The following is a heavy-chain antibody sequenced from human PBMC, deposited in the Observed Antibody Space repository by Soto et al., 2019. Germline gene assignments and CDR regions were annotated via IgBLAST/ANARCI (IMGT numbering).Heavy chain of an antibody. D-gene: IGHD2-15*01. V-gene: IGHV3-23*01. Sequence: EVQLLESGGGLVQPGGSLRLSCAASGFTFSSYAMSWVRQAPGKGLEWVSAISGSGGSTYYADSVKGRFTISRDNSKNTMYMQMKSLRAEDTAVNYCAKGGIVVVAQLHIHTFDYWGQGTLVTVSS. J-gene: IGHJ4*02. CDR1: GFTFSSYA. CDR2: ISGSGGST. CDR3: AKGGIVVVAQLHIHTFDY.